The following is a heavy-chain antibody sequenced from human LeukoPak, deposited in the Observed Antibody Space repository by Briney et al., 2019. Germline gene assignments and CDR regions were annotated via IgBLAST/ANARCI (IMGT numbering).Heavy chain of an antibody. J-gene: IGHJ4*02. D-gene: IGHD2-2*01. CDR2: IYYSGST. CDR3: AGTEHIVVPTCFDY. Sequence: PSETLSLTCTVSGGSISSYYWSWIRQSPGKGLEWIGYIYYSGSTNYNPSPKSRVTISVDTSKNQFSLKLSSVTAADTAVYYCAGTEHIVVPTCFDYWGQGTLVTVSS. V-gene: IGHV4-59*01. CDR1: GGSISSYY.